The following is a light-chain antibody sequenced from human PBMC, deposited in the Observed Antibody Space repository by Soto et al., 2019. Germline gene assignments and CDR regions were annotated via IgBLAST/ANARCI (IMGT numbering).Light chain of an antibody. V-gene: IGLV2-18*02. J-gene: IGLJ2*01. Sequence: QSVLTQPPSVSGSPGQSVTISCTGTSSDVGSYNRVSWYQQPPGTAPKLMIYEVTNRPSGVPDRFSGTKSGNTASLTISGLQAEDEADYYCISYTTDTTVVFGGGTKLTVL. CDR3: ISYTTDTTVV. CDR1: SSDVGSYNR. CDR2: EVT.